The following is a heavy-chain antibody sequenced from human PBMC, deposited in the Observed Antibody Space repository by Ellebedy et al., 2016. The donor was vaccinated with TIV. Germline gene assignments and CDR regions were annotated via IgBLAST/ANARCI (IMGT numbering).Heavy chain of an antibody. CDR2: INPNNGGT. D-gene: IGHD3-10*01. V-gene: IGHV1-2*06. CDR1: GYIFTDYY. J-gene: IGHJ4*02. Sequence: AASVKVSCKVSGYIFTDYYIHWFRQAPGQEFEWMGRINPNNGGTNYAQKFQDRVTMTRDTTISTVYMDLSRLTSDDTAVYYCTRGPSGGYFDYWGQGTLVPVSS. CDR3: TRGPSGGYFDY.